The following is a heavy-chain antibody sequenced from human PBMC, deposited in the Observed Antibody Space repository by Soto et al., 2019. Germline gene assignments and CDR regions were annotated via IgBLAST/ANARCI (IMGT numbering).Heavy chain of an antibody. CDR1: GYTFTSYY. Sequence: ASVKVSCKASGYTFTSYYMHWVRQAPGQGLEWMGIINPSGGSTSYAQKFQGRVTMTRDTSTSTVYMELSSLSSEDTAVYYCARPHGSPPWLAKYYFDYWRQGNLVTVSS. CDR3: ARPHGSPPWLAKYYFDY. J-gene: IGHJ4*02. CDR2: INPSGGST. D-gene: IGHD6-19*01. V-gene: IGHV1-46*01.